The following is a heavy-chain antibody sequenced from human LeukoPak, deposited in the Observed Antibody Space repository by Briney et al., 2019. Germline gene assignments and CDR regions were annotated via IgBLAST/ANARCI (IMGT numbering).Heavy chain of an antibody. CDR2: INHSGST. CDR1: GGSFSGYY. V-gene: IGHV4-34*01. Sequence: SETLSLTCAVYGGSFSGYYWSWIRQPPGKGLEWIGEINHSGSTNYNPSLKSRVTISVDTSKNQFSLKLSSVTAADTAVYYCARHETSSSWTSSFDYWAREPWSPSPQ. CDR3: ARHETSSSWTSSFDY. D-gene: IGHD6-13*01. J-gene: IGHJ4*02.